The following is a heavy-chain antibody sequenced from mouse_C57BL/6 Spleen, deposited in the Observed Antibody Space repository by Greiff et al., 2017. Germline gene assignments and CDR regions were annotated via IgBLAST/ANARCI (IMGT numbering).Heavy chain of an antibody. D-gene: IGHD4-1*02. CDR1: GFTFSDYG. CDR2: ISSGSSSI. J-gene: IGHJ2*01. CDR3: ARPLNWDYCDY. Sequence: EVQVVESGGGLVKPGGSLKLSCAATGFTFSDYGMHWVRQAPEKGLEWVAYISSGSSSIYYADTVKGRFTISRDNAKNTLFLQMTGLRSEVTAMYYWARPLNWDYCDYWGQGTTRTVSS. V-gene: IGHV5-17*01.